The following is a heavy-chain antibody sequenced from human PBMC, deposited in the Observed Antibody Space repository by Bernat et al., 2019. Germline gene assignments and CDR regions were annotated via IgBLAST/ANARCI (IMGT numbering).Heavy chain of an antibody. Sequence: QVQLVESGGGVVQPGRSLRLSCAASGFTFSSYGMHWVRQAPGKGLEWVAVISYDGSNKYYADSVKGRFTISRDNSKNTLYLQMNSLRAEDTAVYYCAKDALQDSSGWYEPEYFQHWGQGTLVTVSS. CDR1: GFTFSSYG. CDR3: AKDALQDSSGWYEPEYFQH. V-gene: IGHV3-30*18. J-gene: IGHJ1*01. CDR2: ISYDGSNK. D-gene: IGHD6-19*01.